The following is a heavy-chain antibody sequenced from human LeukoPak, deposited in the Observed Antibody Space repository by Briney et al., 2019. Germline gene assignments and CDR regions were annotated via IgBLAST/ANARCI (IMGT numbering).Heavy chain of an antibody. J-gene: IGHJ4*02. CDR3: AAENIATLH. Sequence: ASVKVSCKASRYTFTGYYIHWVRQAPGQGLEWMGRINPNSGGTNYGQKFLGRVTMTRDTSISTAYMEVSSLRSDDTAVYYCAAENIATLHWGQGTLVTVSS. CDR2: INPNSGGT. D-gene: IGHD6-6*01. CDR1: RYTFTGYY. V-gene: IGHV1-2*06.